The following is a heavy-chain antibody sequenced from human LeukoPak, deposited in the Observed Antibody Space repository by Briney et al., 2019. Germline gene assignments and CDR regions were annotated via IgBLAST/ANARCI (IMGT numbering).Heavy chain of an antibody. CDR1: GFSFSSYW. D-gene: IGHD2/OR15-2a*01. J-gene: IGHJ4*02. Sequence: GGSLILFCSAAGFSFSSYWMSWGRQAPGRGLEWVANIKQDGGEKYYVDSVKGRFTISRDNAKNSLYLQMNSLRAEDTAVYYCARVVAGTEVYYLYGWGEETLVTDCS. V-gene: IGHV3-7*03. CDR3: ARVVAGTEVYYLYG. CDR2: IKQDGGEK.